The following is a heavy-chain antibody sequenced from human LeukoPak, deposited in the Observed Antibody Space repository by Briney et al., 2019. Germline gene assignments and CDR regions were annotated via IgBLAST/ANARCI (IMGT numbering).Heavy chain of an antibody. D-gene: IGHD3-9*01. CDR2: ISGGGAET. V-gene: IGHV3-23*01. Sequence: GGSLRLSCEAPGFTFKTYGMNWVRQAPGKGLEWVSRISGGGAETYYADSVKGRFTISRDNSKDTLYLRMNSLTAEDTAVYYCAKGGDYDILTAYYNSWGQGTLVTVSS. CDR3: AKGGDYDILTAYYNS. CDR1: GFTFKTYG. J-gene: IGHJ4*02.